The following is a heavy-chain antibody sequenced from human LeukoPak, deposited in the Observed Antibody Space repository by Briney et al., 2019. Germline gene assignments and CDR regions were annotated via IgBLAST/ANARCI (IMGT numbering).Heavy chain of an antibody. Sequence: PSETLSLTCTVSGXSISSYYGSWIRQPPGKGLEWIGYIYHSGSTYCSPSLKSRVSISVDTSKNQFSLKLSSVTAADTAVYYCARVERGGSGGFQHWGQGTLVTVSS. D-gene: IGHD3-10*01. CDR1: GXSISSYY. J-gene: IGHJ1*01. CDR3: ARVERGGSGGFQH. V-gene: IGHV4-4*09. CDR2: IYHSGST.